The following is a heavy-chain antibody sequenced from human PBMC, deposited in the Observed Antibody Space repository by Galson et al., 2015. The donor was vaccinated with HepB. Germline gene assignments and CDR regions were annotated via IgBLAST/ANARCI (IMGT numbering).Heavy chain of an antibody. D-gene: IGHD2/OR15-2a*01. V-gene: IGHV3-73*01. Sequence: SLRLSCAASGFTFSGPTRHWVRQASGKGLEWVGHIRSKTHNYAAAYAASLKGRFIISRDDSKNTEYLQIDRLKTEDSDVYYCFRHLSNIDYWGQGTLVSVSS. CDR1: GFTFSGPT. CDR3: FRHLSNIDY. J-gene: IGHJ4*02. CDR2: IRSKTHNYAA.